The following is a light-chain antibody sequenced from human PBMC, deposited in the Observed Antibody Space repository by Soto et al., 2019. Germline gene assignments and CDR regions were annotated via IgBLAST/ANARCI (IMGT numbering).Light chain of an antibody. J-gene: IGKJ1*01. CDR2: SAS. Sequence: DTVLTQSPGTLSLTSGERATLSCRASQSISGTYLAWYQQKPGQSPRLLIYSASTRAPGIPDRFSGSGSGTDFTLIISRLEPEDFALYYCQHYGSSPSTFGRGTKVEIK. V-gene: IGKV3-20*01. CDR1: QSISGTY. CDR3: QHYGSSPST.